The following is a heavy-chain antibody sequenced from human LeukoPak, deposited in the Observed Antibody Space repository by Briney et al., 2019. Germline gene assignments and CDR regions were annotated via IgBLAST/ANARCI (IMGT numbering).Heavy chain of an antibody. D-gene: IGHD3-3*01. J-gene: IGHJ4*02. V-gene: IGHV4-31*03. CDR2: IYYSGST. CDR3: ARAKYYDFWSGYYPFDY. CDR1: GVSISSGGYY. Sequence: SQTLSLTCTVSGVSISSGGYYWIWIRQHPGKGLEWIGYIYYSGSTYYNPSLKSRVTISVDMSKNQFSLKLSSVTAADTAVYYCARAKYYDFWSGYYPFDYWGQGTLVTVSS.